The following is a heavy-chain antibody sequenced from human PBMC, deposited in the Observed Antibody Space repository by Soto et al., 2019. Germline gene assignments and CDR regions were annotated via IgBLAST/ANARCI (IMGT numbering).Heavy chain of an antibody. CDR3: ARDWDVAVVPAATNYPPYYGLDV. CDR1: GFSLNTYS. Sequence: EVQLVESGGGLVKRGGSLRLSCAASGFSLNTYSMNWVRQAPGKGLEWVSSISSTSTYIYYADSLKGRFTISRDNDKNSLYLQINSLRADDTAVYYCARDWDVAVVPAATNYPPYYGLDVWGQGTTVTVSS. J-gene: IGHJ6*02. D-gene: IGHD2-2*01. CDR2: ISSTSTYI. V-gene: IGHV3-21*01.